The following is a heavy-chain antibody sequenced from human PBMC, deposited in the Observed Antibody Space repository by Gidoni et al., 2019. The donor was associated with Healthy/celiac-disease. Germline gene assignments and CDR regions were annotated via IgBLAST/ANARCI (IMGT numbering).Heavy chain of an antibody. V-gene: IGHV1-3*01. J-gene: IGHJ4*02. CDR1: GYTFTSYA. CDR2: INAGNGNT. D-gene: IGHD5-18*01. CDR3: ARGAMVTRFDY. Sequence: QVQLVQSGAEVKKPGASVKVSCKASGYTFTSYAMHWVRQAPGQRLEWMGWINAGNGNTKYSQKFQGRVTMTRDTSASTAYMELSSLRSEDTAVYYCARGAMVTRFDYWGQGTLVTVSS.